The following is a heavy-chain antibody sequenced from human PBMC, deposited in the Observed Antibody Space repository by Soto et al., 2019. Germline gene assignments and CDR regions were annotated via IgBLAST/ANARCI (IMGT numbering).Heavy chain of an antibody. Sequence: QVQLVQSGAEEKKPGASVKVSCKGSGYTFTSYAMHWVRQAPGQRLEWMGWITAGNGNTKYSQKFQDRVTINSDTSASTAYMELSSLRSEDTAVYYWASSPGIAVADYWGQGTLVTVSS. CDR1: GYTFTSYA. J-gene: IGHJ4*02. V-gene: IGHV1-3*05. CDR2: ITAGNGNT. CDR3: ASSPGIAVADY. D-gene: IGHD6-19*01.